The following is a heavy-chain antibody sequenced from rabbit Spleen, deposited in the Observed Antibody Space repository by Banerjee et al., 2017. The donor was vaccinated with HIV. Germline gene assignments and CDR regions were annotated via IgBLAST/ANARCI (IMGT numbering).Heavy chain of an antibody. CDR1: GFDFSNYG. D-gene: IGHD4-2*01. CDR2: IEPIFGNT. V-gene: IGHV1S47*01. Sequence: QEQLVESGGGLVQPGESLKLSCKASGFDFSNYGVSWVRQAPGKGLEWIGYIEPIFGNTYYANWVNGRFTISSHNAQNTLYLQLSSLTAADTATYFCARDVDVGSVVNFDFWGPGTLVTVS. CDR3: ARDVDVGSVVNFDF. J-gene: IGHJ4*01.